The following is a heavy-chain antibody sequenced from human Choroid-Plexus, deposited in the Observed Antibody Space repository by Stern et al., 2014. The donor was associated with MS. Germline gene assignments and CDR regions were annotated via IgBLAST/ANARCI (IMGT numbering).Heavy chain of an antibody. Sequence: VQLVESGGGVVQPGRSLRLSWVASGFTFGSWAMDWVRQAPGKGLEWVAVVTYGGSNKSYADSVKGRFTISKDNSQNTLYIQMSSLRPEDTAVYYYAKDPQSLTYFFDHWGHGSLVTVSS. D-gene: IGHD2-8*01. CDR1: GFTFGSWA. J-gene: IGHJ5*02. V-gene: IGHV3-30*18. CDR3: AKDPQSLTYFFDH. CDR2: VTYGGSNK.